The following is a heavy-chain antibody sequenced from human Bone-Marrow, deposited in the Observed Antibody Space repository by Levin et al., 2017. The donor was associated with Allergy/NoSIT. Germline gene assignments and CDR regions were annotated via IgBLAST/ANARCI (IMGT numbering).Heavy chain of an antibody. D-gene: IGHD3-10*01. J-gene: IGHJ5*02. CDR1: GFTFSNFA. Sequence: GESLKISCAASGFTFSNFAMTWVRQAPRRGLEWVSGVSGSGGTTYYAGSVEGRFTISRDNSKNTLFLQMNSLTGDDTAVYYCVKGGLWFGDEVDPWGQGTLVTVSS. V-gene: IGHV3-23*01. CDR3: VKGGLWFGDEVDP. CDR2: VSGSGGTT.